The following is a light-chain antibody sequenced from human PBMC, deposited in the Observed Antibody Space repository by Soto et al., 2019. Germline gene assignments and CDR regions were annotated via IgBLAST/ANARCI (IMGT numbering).Light chain of an antibody. J-gene: IGKJ4*01. Sequence: EIVLTQSPATLSLSPGERATLAFRASQSVSSYLAWYQQKPGQAPMLLIYDASNRATGIPARFSGSGSGTDFTLTISSLEPEDFAVYYCQQRSNWPPGALFGGGTKVEIK. CDR1: QSVSSY. CDR3: QQRSNWPPGAL. CDR2: DAS. V-gene: IGKV3-11*01.